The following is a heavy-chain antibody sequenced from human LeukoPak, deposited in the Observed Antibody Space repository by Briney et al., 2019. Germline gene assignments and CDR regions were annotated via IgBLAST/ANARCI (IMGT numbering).Heavy chain of an antibody. D-gene: IGHD3-3*01. CDR3: ARQYYDALSGFYTADFCFDL. Sequence: PGGSLRLSCAASGFTFYSYAMSWVRQAPGKGLEWVSGISSSGGSTNYADSVKGRFTISRDNSKNTLHLQMNSLRAEDTAVYYCARQYYDALSGFYTADFCFDLWGQGTQVTVSS. CDR1: GFTFYSYA. V-gene: IGHV3-23*01. CDR2: ISSSGGST. J-gene: IGHJ4*02.